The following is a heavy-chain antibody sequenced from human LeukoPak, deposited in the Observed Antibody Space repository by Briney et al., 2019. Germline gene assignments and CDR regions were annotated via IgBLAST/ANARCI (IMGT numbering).Heavy chain of an antibody. CDR3: AKDAAAGTNAY. CDR1: GFTFSNYA. J-gene: IGHJ4*02. CDR2: ITGSGVST. V-gene: IGHV3-23*01. D-gene: IGHD6-13*01. Sequence: GGSLRLSCAASGFTFSNYAMNWVRQAPGKGLEWVSTITGSGVSTYYADSVKGRFTISRDNSKNTLYLQMSSLRAEDTAVYYCAKDAAAGTNAYWGQGTLVTVSS.